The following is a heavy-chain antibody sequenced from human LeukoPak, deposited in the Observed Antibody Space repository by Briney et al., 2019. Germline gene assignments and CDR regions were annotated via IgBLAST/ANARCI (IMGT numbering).Heavy chain of an antibody. CDR1: GFTFSSYG. D-gene: IGHD1-26*01. J-gene: IGHJ4*02. CDR3: AKSHLPNSYSGTYYCDY. Sequence: GSLRLSCAASGFTFSSYGMHWVRQAPAKGLEWLAFIRYDETKTFYGDSVKGRFTISRHNSKNTLYLQMNSLRAEDTAVYYCAKSHLPNSYSGTYYCDYWGQGTQVTVSS. V-gene: IGHV3-30*02. CDR2: IRYDETKT.